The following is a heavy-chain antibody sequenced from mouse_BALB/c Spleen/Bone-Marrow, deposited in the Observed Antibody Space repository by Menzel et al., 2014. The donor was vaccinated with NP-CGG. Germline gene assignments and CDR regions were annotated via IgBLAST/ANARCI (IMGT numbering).Heavy chain of an antibody. D-gene: IGHD2-4*01. V-gene: IGHV1S127*01. CDR2: IDPSDSYT. CDR3: TRGDYDWYFDV. J-gene: IGHJ1*01. Sequence: QVQLKQSGAELVKPGASVKMSCKASGYTFTSYWMHWVKQRPGQGLEWIGVIDPSDSYTSYNQKFKGKATLTVDTSSSXXXXXXSSLTSXDSAVXXXTRGDYDWYFDVWGAGTTVTVSS. CDR1: GYTFTSYW.